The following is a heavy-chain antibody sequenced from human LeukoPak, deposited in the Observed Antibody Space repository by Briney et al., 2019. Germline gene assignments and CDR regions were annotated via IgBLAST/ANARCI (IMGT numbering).Heavy chain of an antibody. J-gene: IGHJ5*02. CDR3: AKGPFSSSWPNWFDP. CDR1: GFTFSSYA. D-gene: IGHD6-13*01. Sequence: PGASLRLSCAASGFTFSSYAMSWVRQAPGKGLEWVSAISGSGGSTYYADSVKGRFTISRDNSKNTLYLQMNSLRAEDTAVYYCAKGPFSSSWPNWFDPWGQGTLVTVCS. CDR2: ISGSGGST. V-gene: IGHV3-23*01.